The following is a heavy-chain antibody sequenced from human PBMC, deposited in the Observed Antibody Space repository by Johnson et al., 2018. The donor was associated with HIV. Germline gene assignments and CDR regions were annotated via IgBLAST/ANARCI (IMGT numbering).Heavy chain of an antibody. D-gene: IGHD1-26*01. CDR3: AKERGYSGSSRDAFDI. CDR2: ISWNSGSI. J-gene: IGHJ3*02. Sequence: VQLVESGGGLVQPGRSLRLSCAASGFTFDDYAMHWVRQAPGKGLEWVSGISWNSGSIGYADSVKGRFTISRDNAKKSLYLQMNSLRAEDTALYYCAKERGYSGSSRDAFDIWGQGTMVTVSS. CDR1: GFTFDDYA. V-gene: IGHV3-9*01.